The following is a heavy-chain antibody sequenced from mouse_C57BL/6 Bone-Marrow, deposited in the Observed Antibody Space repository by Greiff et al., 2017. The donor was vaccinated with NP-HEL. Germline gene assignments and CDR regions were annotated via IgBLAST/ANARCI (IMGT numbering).Heavy chain of an antibody. CDR3: TRDSGSPSV. CDR1: GFTFSSYA. CDR2: ISSGGDYI. J-gene: IGHJ1*03. V-gene: IGHV5-9-1*02. D-gene: IGHD1-1*01. Sequence: EVKLVESGEGLVKPGGSLKLSCAASGFTFSSYAMSWVRQTPEKRLEWVAYISSGGDYIYYADTVKGRFTISRDHARNTLYLQMSSLKSEDTAMYYCTRDSGSPSVWGTGTTVTVSS.